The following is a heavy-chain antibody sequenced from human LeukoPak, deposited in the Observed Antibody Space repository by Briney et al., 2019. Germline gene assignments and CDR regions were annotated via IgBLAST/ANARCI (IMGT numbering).Heavy chain of an antibody. CDR3: AVIYYYDTSGYYFSNYYFDY. CDR1: GGSISSSTYY. D-gene: IGHD3-22*01. V-gene: IGHV4-39*07. Sequence: SETLSLTCTVSGGSISSSTYYWGWIRQPPGKGLAWIGTIYSSRSTYFNPSLKSRVTMSVDTSKNQFSLKLNSVTAADTAVYYCAVIYYYDTSGYYFSNYYFDYWGQGTLVTVSS. J-gene: IGHJ4*02. CDR2: IYSSRST.